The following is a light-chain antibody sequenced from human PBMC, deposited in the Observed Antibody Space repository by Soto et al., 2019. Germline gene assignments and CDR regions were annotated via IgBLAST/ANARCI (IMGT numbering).Light chain of an antibody. CDR2: DAS. J-gene: IGKJ4*01. Sequence: EIVLTQAPATLSLSPGERATLSCRASQSVSSYLAWYQQKPGQAPRLLIYDASNRATGIPARFSGSGSGTDFTRTISSLVPEGFAVYYCQQRSNWPRELTFGGGTKVEIK. CDR1: QSVSSY. CDR3: QQRSNWPRELT. V-gene: IGKV3-11*01.